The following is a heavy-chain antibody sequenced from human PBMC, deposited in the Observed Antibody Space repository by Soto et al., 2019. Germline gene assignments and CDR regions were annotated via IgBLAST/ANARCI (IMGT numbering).Heavy chain of an antibody. CDR1: GYSFSTNW. CDR3: ARSQSSSWVENWFDP. Sequence: GESLKISCKGSGYSFSTNWIGWARQMPGKGLEWMGIIYPGDSETRYSPSFQGLVTISADKSTNTAYLQWSSLKASDTAIYYCARSQSSSWVENWFDPWGQGTLVTVSS. CDR2: IYPGDSET. D-gene: IGHD6-13*01. J-gene: IGHJ5*02. V-gene: IGHV5-51*01.